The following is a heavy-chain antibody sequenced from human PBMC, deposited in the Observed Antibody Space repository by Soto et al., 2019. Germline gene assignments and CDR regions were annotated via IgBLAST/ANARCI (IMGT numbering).Heavy chain of an antibody. CDR3: ASDFRPGGWCPPKWFDP. D-gene: IGHD6-19*01. CDR2: IYYSGST. V-gene: IGHV4-59*01. Sequence: PSETLSLTCTVSGGSISSYYWSWIRQPPGKGLERIGDIYYSGSTNYNPSLKSRVTISVDTSKNQFSLKLSSVTAEDTAVYYCASDFRPGGWCPPKWFDPCGKGTLHTVS. J-gene: IGHJ5*02. CDR1: GGSISSYY.